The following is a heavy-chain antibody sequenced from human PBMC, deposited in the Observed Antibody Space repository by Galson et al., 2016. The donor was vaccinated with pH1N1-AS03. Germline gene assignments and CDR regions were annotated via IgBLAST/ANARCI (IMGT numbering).Heavy chain of an antibody. V-gene: IGHV4-59*11. J-gene: IGHJ5*02. D-gene: IGHD4-17*01. CDR1: GGSISSHY. CDR3: ARHDYGDYVGWFDP. CDR2: INYSGST. Sequence: SETLSLTCTVSGGSISSHYWNWIRQPPGKGLEWIGYINYSGSTNYNPSLKSRVTISVDTSKNQSSLKLSSVTAADTAVYYCARHDYGDYVGWFDPWGQGTLVTVSS.